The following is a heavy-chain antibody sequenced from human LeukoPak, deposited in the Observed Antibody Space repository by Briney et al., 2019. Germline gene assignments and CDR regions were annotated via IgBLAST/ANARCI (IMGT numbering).Heavy chain of an antibody. J-gene: IGHJ4*02. CDR2: IKTDGSST. Sequence: PGGSLRLSCTASGFNFSTYWMHWVRQVPGKGLVWVSRIKTDGSSTSYADSVKGRFIISRDSAKNKLYLQMNSLRAEDTAVYYCATVSVGVRFDYWGQGALVAVSS. V-gene: IGHV3-74*01. CDR3: ATVSVGVRFDY. D-gene: IGHD3-16*01. CDR1: GFNFSTYW.